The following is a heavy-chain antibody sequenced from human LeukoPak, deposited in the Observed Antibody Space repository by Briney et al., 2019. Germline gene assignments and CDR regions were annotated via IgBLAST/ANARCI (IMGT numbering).Heavy chain of an antibody. V-gene: IGHV3-48*01. CDR1: GFTFSSYS. CDR3: ARDRAAAGSPFDL. Sequence: PGGSLRLSCAASGFTFSSYSMNWVRQAPGKGLEWVSYISSSSSTIYYADSVKGRFTISRDNSKNTLYLQMNSLRAEDTAVYYCARDRAAAGSPFDLWGRGTLVTVSS. CDR2: ISSSSSTI. J-gene: IGHJ2*01. D-gene: IGHD6-13*01.